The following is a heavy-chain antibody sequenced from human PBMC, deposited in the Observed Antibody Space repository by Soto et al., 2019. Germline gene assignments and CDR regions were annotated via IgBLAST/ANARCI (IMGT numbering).Heavy chain of an antibody. D-gene: IGHD3-10*01. J-gene: IGHJ6*02. CDR1: GGSISSYY. CDR3: ARWTFYYGSGREPDYGMDV. Sequence: QVQLQESGPGLVKPSKTLSLTCTVSGGSISSYYWSWIRQPAGKGLEWIGRIYTSGSTNYNPSLTRRVTMPVDTSKNQFSLKLSSVNATDPAVYYCARWTFYYGSGREPDYGMDVWGQGTTVTVSS. V-gene: IGHV4-4*07. CDR2: IYTSGST.